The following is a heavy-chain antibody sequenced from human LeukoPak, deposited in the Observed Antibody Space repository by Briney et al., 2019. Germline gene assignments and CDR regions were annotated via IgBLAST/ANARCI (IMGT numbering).Heavy chain of an antibody. J-gene: IGHJ4*02. Sequence: ASVKVSCKASGYTFTGYYMHWARQAPGQGLEWMGWINPNSGGTNYAQKFQGRVTMTRDTSISTAYMELSRLRSDDTAVYYCARIIAAAGTIFDYWGQGTLVTVSS. V-gene: IGHV1-2*02. CDR1: GYTFTGYY. CDR3: ARIIAAAGTIFDY. CDR2: INPNSGGT. D-gene: IGHD6-13*01.